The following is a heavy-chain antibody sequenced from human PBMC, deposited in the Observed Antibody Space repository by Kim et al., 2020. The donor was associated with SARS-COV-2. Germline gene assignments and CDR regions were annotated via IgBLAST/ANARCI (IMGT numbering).Heavy chain of an antibody. D-gene: IGHD2-15*01. CDR1: GYSFTSYW. Sequence: GESLKISCKGSGYSFTSYWISWVRQMPGKGLEWMGRIDPSDSYTNYSPSFQGHVTTSADKSISTAYLQWSSLKASDTAMYYCARPIPYCSGGSCYQTGFDYWGQGTLVTVSS. V-gene: IGHV5-10-1*01. CDR3: ARPIPYCSGGSCYQTGFDY. CDR2: IDPSDSYT. J-gene: IGHJ4*02.